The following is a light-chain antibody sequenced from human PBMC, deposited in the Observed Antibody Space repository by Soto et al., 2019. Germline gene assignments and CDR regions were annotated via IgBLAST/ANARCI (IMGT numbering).Light chain of an antibody. Sequence: IQMTQTPSTLSASVGDRVTITCRASQSVSPWLAWYQQTPGKAPKLLIYDVSNLQFGIPSRFSGSGSETEFTLTLSGLQPDDFATYYCQQYSNFSPTFGQGTKLDI. CDR3: QQYSNFSPT. CDR2: DVS. J-gene: IGKJ2*01. V-gene: IGKV1-5*01. CDR1: QSVSPW.